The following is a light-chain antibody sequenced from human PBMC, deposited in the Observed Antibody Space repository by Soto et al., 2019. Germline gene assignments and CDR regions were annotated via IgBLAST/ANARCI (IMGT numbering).Light chain of an antibody. V-gene: IGKV1-33*01. CDR2: DAS. Sequence: DIQMTQSPSSLSASVGDRVTITCQASQDISNYLNWYQQKPGKAPKLLIYDASNLETGVPSRFSGSGSGKYFTFTISSLQAEDIATYYCQQYDNRPLTFGGGTKVEIK. CDR3: QQYDNRPLT. CDR1: QDISNY. J-gene: IGKJ4*01.